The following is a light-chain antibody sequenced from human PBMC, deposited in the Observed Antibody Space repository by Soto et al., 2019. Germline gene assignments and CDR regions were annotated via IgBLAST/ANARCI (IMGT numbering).Light chain of an antibody. CDR2: ATS. CDR1: QVISSL. Sequence: DIQMTQSPSSVSASVGDRVTITCRATQVISSLLAWYQQKPGKAPKLLIYATSNLQSGVPSRFSGSGSGTDFTLTITSLQPEDFATYYCQQANSFPYTFGQGTKLEIK. J-gene: IGKJ2*01. CDR3: QQANSFPYT. V-gene: IGKV1-12*01.